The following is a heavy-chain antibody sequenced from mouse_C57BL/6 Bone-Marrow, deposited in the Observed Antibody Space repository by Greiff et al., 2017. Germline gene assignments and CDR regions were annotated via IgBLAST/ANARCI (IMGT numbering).Heavy chain of an antibody. V-gene: IGHV1-59*01. J-gene: IGHJ2*01. D-gene: IGHD2-14*01. Sequence: QVQLQQSGAELVWPGTSVKLSCKASGYTFTSYWMHWVKQRPGQGLEWIGVIDPSDSYTNYNQKVKGKATLTVDTSSSTAYMQLSSLTSGDSAVYYCARSFGTDYWGQGTTLTVSS. CDR2: IDPSDSYT. CDR3: ARSFGTDY. CDR1: GYTFTSYW.